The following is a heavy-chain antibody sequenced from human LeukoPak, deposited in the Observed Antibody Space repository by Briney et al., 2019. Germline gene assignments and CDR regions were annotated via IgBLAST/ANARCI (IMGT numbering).Heavy chain of an antibody. CDR1: GVTFSSYA. CDR3: AISPQGYCSGGSCYTLYYYYYMDV. CDR2: IIPIFGTA. V-gene: IGHV1-69*05. J-gene: IGHJ6*03. Sequence: SVKVSCKASGVTFSSYAISWVRQAPGQGLEWMGGIIPIFGTANYAQKFQGRVTITTDESTSTAYMELSSLRSEDTAVYYCAISPQGYCSGGSCYTLYYYYYMDVWGKGTTVTVSS. D-gene: IGHD2-15*01.